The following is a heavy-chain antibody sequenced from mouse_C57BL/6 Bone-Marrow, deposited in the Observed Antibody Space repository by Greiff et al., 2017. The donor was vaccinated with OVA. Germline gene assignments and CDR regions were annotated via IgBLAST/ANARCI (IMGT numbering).Heavy chain of an antibody. J-gene: IGHJ3*01. V-gene: IGHV5-4*01. CDR1: GFTFSSYA. CDR2: ISDGGSYT. Sequence: EVQLMESGGGLVKPGGSLKLSCAASGFTFSSYAMSWVRQTPEKRLEWVATISDGGSYTYYPDNVKGRFTISRDNAKNNLYLQMSHLKSEDTAMYYCARDREGYDGYPAWLAYWGQGTLVTVSA. D-gene: IGHD2-3*01. CDR3: ARDREGYDGYPAWLAY.